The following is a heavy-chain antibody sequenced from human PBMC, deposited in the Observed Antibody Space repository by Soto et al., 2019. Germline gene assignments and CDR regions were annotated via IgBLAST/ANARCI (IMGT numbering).Heavy chain of an antibody. V-gene: IGHV3-30*18. Sequence: PGGSLRLSCQASGFNFDNYGMHWVRQAPGKGLEWVAVITYYGSFQYYADSVKGRFTISXXXXKXXXSLHXXTLXPEDSAVYHCAKDRVGGTFYTPLAFWGQGT. CDR2: ITYYGSFQ. D-gene: IGHD1-7*01. CDR1: GFNFDNYG. J-gene: IGHJ4*02. CDR3: AKDRVGGTFYTPLAF.